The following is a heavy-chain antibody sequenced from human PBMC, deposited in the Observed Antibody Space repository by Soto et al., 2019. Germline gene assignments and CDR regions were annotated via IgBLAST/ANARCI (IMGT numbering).Heavy chain of an antibody. J-gene: IGHJ4*02. CDR3: ARAQGMTTVH. CDR2: VYHSGST. V-gene: IGHV4-4*02. CDR1: SASISSSDW. Sequence: SETLSLTCAVSSASISSSDWWNWVRQPPGKGLEWIGEVYHSGSTNYNPSLKSRVTMSVDMSKNQFSLNLRSVTAADTAVYYCARAQGMTTVHWGPGTLVTVSS. D-gene: IGHD4-17*01.